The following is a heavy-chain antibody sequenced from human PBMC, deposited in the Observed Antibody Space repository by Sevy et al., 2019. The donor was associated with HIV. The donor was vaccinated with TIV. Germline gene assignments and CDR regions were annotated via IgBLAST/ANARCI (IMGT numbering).Heavy chain of an antibody. CDR2: MSWDGGST. V-gene: IGHV3-43*01. CDR3: AKDRGFDYGMDV. CDR1: GFTFDDYT. D-gene: IGHD3-3*01. Sequence: GGSLRLSCSASGFTFDDYTMHWVRQAPGKGLEWVSLMSWDGGSTYYADSVKGRFTISRDNSKNSLYLQMYSLKIEDTALYYCAKDRGFDYGMDVWCQGTTVTVSS. J-gene: IGHJ6*02.